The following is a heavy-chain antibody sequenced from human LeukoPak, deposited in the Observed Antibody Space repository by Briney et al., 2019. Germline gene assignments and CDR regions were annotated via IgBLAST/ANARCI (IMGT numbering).Heavy chain of an antibody. CDR1: GGTFSSYA. CDR2: IIPIFGTA. D-gene: IGHD6-6*01. CDR3: ARDSAGRAARTSGYYYYMDV. V-gene: IGHV1-69*05. Sequence: GASVKVSCKASGGTFSSYAISWVRQAPGQGLEWMGGIIPIFGTANYAQKFQGRVTITTDESTSTAYMELSSLRSEDTAVYYCARDSAGRAARTSGYYYYMDVWGKGTTVTVSS. J-gene: IGHJ6*03.